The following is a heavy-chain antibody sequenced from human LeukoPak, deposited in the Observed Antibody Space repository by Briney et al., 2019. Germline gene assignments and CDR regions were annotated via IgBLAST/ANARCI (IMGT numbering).Heavy chain of an antibody. CDR1: GGSISSSSYY. Sequence: SETLSLTCTVSGGSISSSSYYWGWVRQPPGKGLEWIGSIYYSGSTYYNPSLKSRVTISVDTSKNQFSLKLSSVTAADTAVYYCARHAYSSSPSFDYWGQGTLVTVSS. J-gene: IGHJ4*02. V-gene: IGHV4-39*01. D-gene: IGHD6-6*01. CDR3: ARHAYSSSPSFDY. CDR2: IYYSGST.